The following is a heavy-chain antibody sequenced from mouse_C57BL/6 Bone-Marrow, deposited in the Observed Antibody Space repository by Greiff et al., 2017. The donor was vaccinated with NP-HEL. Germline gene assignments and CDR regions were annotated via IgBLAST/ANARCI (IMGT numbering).Heavy chain of an antibody. CDR1: GYTFTSYW. J-gene: IGHJ1*03. CDR2: IHPNSGST. Sequence: VQLQQPGAELVKPGASVKLSCKASGYTFTSYWMHWVKQRPGQGLEWIGMIHPNSGSTNYNEKVKSKATLTVDKSSSTAYMQLSRLTSEDSAVDYCARRYYGSSSWYFDVWGTGTTVTVSS. V-gene: IGHV1-64*01. D-gene: IGHD1-1*01. CDR3: ARRYYGSSSWYFDV.